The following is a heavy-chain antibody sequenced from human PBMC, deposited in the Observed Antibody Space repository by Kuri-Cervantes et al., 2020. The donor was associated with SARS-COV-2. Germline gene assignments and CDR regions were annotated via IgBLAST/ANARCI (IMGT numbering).Heavy chain of an antibody. Sequence: GGSLRLSCAASGFTFDDYGMSWVRQAPGKGLELVSGINWNGGSTGYADSVKGRFTISRDNAKNSLYLQMNSLRAEDTALYYCARMTTGDYMDVWGKGTTVTVSS. D-gene: IGHD7-27*01. CDR3: ARMTTGDYMDV. J-gene: IGHJ6*03. CDR1: GFTFDDYG. V-gene: IGHV3-20*04. CDR2: INWNGGST.